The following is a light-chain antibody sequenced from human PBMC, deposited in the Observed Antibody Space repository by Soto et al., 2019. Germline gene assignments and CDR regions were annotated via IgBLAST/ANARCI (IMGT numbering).Light chain of an antibody. CDR1: SSDVGAYKY. J-gene: IGLJ2*01. CDR3: SSFTSKSTLI. V-gene: IGLV2-11*01. CDR2: DVT. Sequence: HSVLTQPRSVSGSPGQSVTISCPGTSSDVGAYKYVSWYQHYPGEAPKVMIYDVTQRPSGVPDRFSASKSGNTASLTISGLQAEDEAHYYCSSFTSKSTLIFGGGTKVTVL.